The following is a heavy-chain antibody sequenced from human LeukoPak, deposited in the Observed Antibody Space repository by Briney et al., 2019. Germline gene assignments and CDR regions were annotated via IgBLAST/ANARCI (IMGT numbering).Heavy chain of an antibody. CDR2: TTPSGST. V-gene: IGHV4-61*02. CDR1: GGSITSGNYF. CDR3: TRDGRRGTFGDAFDL. Sequence: SQTLSLTCTVSGGSITSGNYFWSWVRQPAGKGLEWIGRTTPSGSTNYNPSLKSRVTISVDTSNNQFSLRLSSVTAADTAVYYCTRDGRRGTFGDAFDLWGQGTIITVSS. J-gene: IGHJ3*01. D-gene: IGHD1-26*01.